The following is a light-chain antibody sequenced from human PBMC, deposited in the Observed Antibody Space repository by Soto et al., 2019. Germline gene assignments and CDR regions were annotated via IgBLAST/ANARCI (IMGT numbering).Light chain of an antibody. CDR3: QQYNNWPPT. CDR1: HSVSSD. Sequence: IVMTQYPATLSVSPWEIATLSCRASHSVSSDLAWYQQKPGQAPRLLIYGASTRAIGIPARFSGSGSGTEFTLTISSLQSEDFAVYYCQQYNNWPPTFGQGTRLEIK. CDR2: GAS. J-gene: IGKJ5*01. V-gene: IGKV3-15*01.